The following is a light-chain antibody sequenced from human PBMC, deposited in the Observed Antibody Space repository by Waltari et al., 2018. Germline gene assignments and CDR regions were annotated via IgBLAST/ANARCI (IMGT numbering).Light chain of an antibody. Sequence: EIVLTQSPATLSLSPGERATLSCRASQSVSSYLAWYQQKPGQAPRLLIDDASNRATGVPARFSGSGSGTDFTLTISSLEPEDFAVYYCQQHSNWPPTFGQGTKVEIK. CDR1: QSVSSY. J-gene: IGKJ1*01. CDR2: DAS. CDR3: QQHSNWPPT. V-gene: IGKV3-11*01.